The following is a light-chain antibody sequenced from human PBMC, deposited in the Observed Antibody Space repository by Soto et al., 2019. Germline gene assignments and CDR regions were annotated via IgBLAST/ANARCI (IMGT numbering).Light chain of an antibody. V-gene: IGLV2-14*01. CDR1: SSDVGAYNY. CDR2: EFS. CDR3: GSYTRSSTLGA. Sequence: QSVLAQPASVSGSPGQSITISCTGTSSDVGAYNYVSWYQQHPAKAPKLRISEFSHRPSGVSNRFSGSKSGNTASLTISGLQADDEADYYCGSYTRSSTLGAFGTGTKVTVL. J-gene: IGLJ1*01.